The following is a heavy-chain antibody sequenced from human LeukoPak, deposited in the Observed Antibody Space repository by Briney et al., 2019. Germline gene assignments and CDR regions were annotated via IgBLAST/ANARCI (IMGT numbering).Heavy chain of an antibody. CDR1: GYTFTSYY. V-gene: IGHV1-46*01. D-gene: IGHD5-18*01. CDR2: INPSGGST. Sequence: GASVKVSCKASGYTFTSYYMHWVRQAPGQGLEWMGIINPSGGSTSYAQKFQGRVTMTRDTSTSTVYMELSSLRSEDTAVYYCARHCIQNSYGFNYYYYMDVWGKGTTVTVSS. CDR3: ARHCIQNSYGFNYYYYMDV. J-gene: IGHJ6*03.